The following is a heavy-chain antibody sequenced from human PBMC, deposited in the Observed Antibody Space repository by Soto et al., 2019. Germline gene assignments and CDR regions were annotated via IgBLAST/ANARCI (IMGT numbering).Heavy chain of an antibody. CDR2: IDYSGST. D-gene: IGHD5-12*01. CDR1: GASISSSTYY. CDR3: ARQDRRWLQFHYFDY. V-gene: IGHV4-39*01. Sequence: QLQLQESGPGLVKPSETLSLTCTVSGASISSSTYYWGWIRQPPGKGLEWIGSIDYSGSTYYNPSLKGRVSISVDTSKNHCSRKLSSVTAADTAVYYCARQDRRWLQFHYFDYWGQGTLVTVSS. J-gene: IGHJ4*02.